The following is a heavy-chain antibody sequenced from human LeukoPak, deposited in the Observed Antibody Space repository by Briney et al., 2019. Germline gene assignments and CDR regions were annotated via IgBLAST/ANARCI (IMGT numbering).Heavy chain of an antibody. CDR3: PRWGRYGSGPYYYYMDV. Sequence: PSETLSLTCTVSGGSISSYYWSWIRQPAGKGLEWIGRIYTSGSTNYNPSLKSRVTISVDKSKNQFSLKLSSVTAADTAVYYCPRWGRYGSGPYYYYMDVWGKGTTVTVSS. J-gene: IGHJ6*03. D-gene: IGHD3-10*01. V-gene: IGHV4-4*07. CDR2: IYTSGST. CDR1: GGSISSYY.